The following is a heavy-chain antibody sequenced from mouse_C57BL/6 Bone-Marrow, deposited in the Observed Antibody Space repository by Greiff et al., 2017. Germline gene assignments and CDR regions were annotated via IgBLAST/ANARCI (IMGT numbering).Heavy chain of an antibody. CDR1: GFSLTSYG. V-gene: IGHV2-2*01. J-gene: IGHJ3*01. CDR3: ARGGLRPFAY. Sequence: VKLMESGPGLVQPSQSLSITCTVSGFSLTSYGVHWVRQSPGKGLEWLGVIWCGGSTDYNAAFISRLSISKDNSKSQVFFKMNSLLADDTAIYYCARGGLRPFAYWGQGTLVTVSA. CDR2: IWCGGST. D-gene: IGHD2-2*01.